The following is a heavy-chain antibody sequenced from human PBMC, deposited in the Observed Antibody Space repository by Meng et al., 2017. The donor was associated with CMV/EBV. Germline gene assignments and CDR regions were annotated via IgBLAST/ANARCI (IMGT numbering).Heavy chain of an antibody. J-gene: IGHJ6*02. CDR1: GFTFSSYS. V-gene: IGHV3-21*01. Sequence: GESLKISYAASGFTFSSYSMNWVRQAPGKGLEWVSSISSSSYIYYADSVKGRFTISRDNAKNSLYLQMNSLRAEDTAVYYCATLKWLRLYYYGMDVWGQGTTVTVSS. CDR2: ISSSSYI. D-gene: IGHD5-12*01. CDR3: ATLKWLRLYYYGMDV.